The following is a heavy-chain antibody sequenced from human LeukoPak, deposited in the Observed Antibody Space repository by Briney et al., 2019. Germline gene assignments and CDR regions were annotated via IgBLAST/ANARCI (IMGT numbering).Heavy chain of an antibody. V-gene: IGHV4-59*10. CDR1: GGSFSGYY. CDR2: IYTSVNT. CDR3: ARGQSSGWYLES. D-gene: IGHD6-19*01. Sequence: SETLSLTCAVYGGSFSGYYWSWIRQPPGKGLEWIGRIYTSVNTNYNPSLKSRVTMSVDTSKNQFSLNLSSVTAADTAVYYCARGQSSGWYLESWGQGTLVTVSS. J-gene: IGHJ4*02.